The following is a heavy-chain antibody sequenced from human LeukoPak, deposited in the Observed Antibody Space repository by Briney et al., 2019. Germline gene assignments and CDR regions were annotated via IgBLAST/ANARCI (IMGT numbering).Heavy chain of an antibody. CDR1: GGTFSSYA. J-gene: IGHJ5*02. D-gene: IGHD3-3*01. V-gene: IGHV1-69*13. CDR3: ARAPTSSITIFGVVPDWFDP. CDR2: LIRIFGTA. Sequence: SVKVSCKASGGTFSSYAISWVRQAPGQGLEWMGGLIRIFGTANYAQKFQGRVTITADESTSTAYMELSSLRSEDTAVYYCARAPTSSITIFGVVPDWFDPWGQGTLVTVSS.